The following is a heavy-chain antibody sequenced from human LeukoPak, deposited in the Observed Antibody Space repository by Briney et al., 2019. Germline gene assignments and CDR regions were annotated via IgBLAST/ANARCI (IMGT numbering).Heavy chain of an antibody. CDR3: AKDGGSHYYFDY. V-gene: IGHV3-30*02. CDR2: IRYDGSNK. Sequence: GGSLRLSCAASGFTFSSYGMHWVRQAPGKGLEWVAFIRYDGSNKYYADSVKGRFTISRDNSKNTLYLQMNSLRAEDTAVYYCAKDGGSHYYFDYWGQGTLVTVS. CDR1: GFTFSSYG. J-gene: IGHJ4*02. D-gene: IGHD3-16*01.